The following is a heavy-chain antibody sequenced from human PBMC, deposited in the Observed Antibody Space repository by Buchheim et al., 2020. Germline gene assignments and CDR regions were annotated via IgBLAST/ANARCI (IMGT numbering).Heavy chain of an antibody. CDR3: AREKAAWSGPYYFDY. Sequence: QVQLQESGPGLVKPSGTLSLTCDVSGASVSSGSWWAWVRQPPGKGLEWLGEMHHGGSTNYNPSLKSRVTISVDTSKNQFSLKLSSVTAADTAVYYCAREKAAWSGPYYFDYWGQGTL. CDR1: GASVSSGSW. V-gene: IGHV4-4*02. J-gene: IGHJ4*02. CDR2: MHHGGST. D-gene: IGHD3-3*01.